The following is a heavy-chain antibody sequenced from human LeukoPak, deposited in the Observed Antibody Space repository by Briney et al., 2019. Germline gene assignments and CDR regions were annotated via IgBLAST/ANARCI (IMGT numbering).Heavy chain of an antibody. Sequence: ASVKVSCKVSGYTLTELSMHWVRQAPGKGLEWMGGFDPEDGETIYAQKFQGRVTMTEDTSTDTAYMELSSLRSEDTAVYYCATRLDRIVGATQYNWFDPWAREPWSPSPQ. J-gene: IGHJ5*02. V-gene: IGHV1-24*01. CDR1: GYTLTELS. CDR3: ATRLDRIVGATQYNWFDP. D-gene: IGHD1-26*01. CDR2: FDPEDGET.